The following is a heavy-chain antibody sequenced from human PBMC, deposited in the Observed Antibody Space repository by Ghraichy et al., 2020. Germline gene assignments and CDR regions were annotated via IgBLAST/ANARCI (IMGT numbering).Heavy chain of an antibody. CDR1: GGSISSYY. CDR3: ARALPAAIGGQDVFDY. J-gene: IGHJ4*02. Sequence: SQTLSLTCTVSGGSISSYYWSWIRQPPGKGLEWIGYIYYSGSTNYNPSLKSRVTISVDTSKNQFSLKLSSVTAADTAVYYCARALPAAIGGQDVFDYWGQGTLVTVSS. D-gene: IGHD2-2*01. V-gene: IGHV4-59*01. CDR2: IYYSGST.